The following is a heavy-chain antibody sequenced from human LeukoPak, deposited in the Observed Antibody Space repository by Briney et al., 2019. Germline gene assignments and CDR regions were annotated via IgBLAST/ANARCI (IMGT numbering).Heavy chain of an antibody. Sequence: GGSLRLSCAASGFTFSSYAMHWVRQAPGKGLEWVAVISYDGSNKYYADSVKGRFTISRDNSKNTLYLQMNSLRAEDTALYYCAKDQTGYYDTVINVDYWGQGTLVTVSS. CDR2: ISYDGSNK. V-gene: IGHV3-30*04. D-gene: IGHD3-22*01. CDR1: GFTFSSYA. J-gene: IGHJ4*02. CDR3: AKDQTGYYDTVINVDY.